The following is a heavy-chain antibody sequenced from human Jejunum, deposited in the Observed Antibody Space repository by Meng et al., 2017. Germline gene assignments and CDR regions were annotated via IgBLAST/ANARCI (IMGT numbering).Heavy chain of an antibody. J-gene: IGHJ4*02. Sequence: QLQLQQSGPGLVNPSQTLSLTCTISGVSVSSSSAAWNWISQSPSRGLEWLGRTYYNSNYYYDYALSVKSRITINPDTSKNQFSLQLNSVTPEDTAIYYCARDWGDVRGGFDFWGQGTLVTVSS. CDR1: GVSVSSSSAA. CDR2: TYYNSNYYY. V-gene: IGHV6-1*01. CDR3: ARDWGDVRGGFDF. D-gene: IGHD3-10*02.